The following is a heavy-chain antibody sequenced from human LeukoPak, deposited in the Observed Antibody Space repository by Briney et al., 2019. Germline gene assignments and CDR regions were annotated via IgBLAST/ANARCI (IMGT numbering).Heavy chain of an antibody. J-gene: IGHJ4*02. CDR1: GFTFSSYA. CDR2: ISGSGGST. CDR3: AKGEVVTGWDY. Sequence: GGSLRLSCAASGFTFSSYAIGGVGQAPGRGRRWVSAISGSGGSTYYADSVKGRFTISRDNSKNTLYLQMNSLRAEDTAVYYCAKGEVVTGWDYWGQGTLVTVSS. V-gene: IGHV3-23*01. D-gene: IGHD2-21*02.